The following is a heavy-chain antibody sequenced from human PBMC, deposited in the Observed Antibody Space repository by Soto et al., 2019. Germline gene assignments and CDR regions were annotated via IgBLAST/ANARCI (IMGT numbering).Heavy chain of an antibody. CDR1: GFTFSSYA. D-gene: IGHD2-15*01. CDR2: ISYDGSNK. J-gene: IGHJ4*02. Sequence: QVQLVESGGGVVQPGRSLRLSCAASGFTFSSYAMHWVRQAPGKGLEWVAVISYDGSNKYYADSVKGRFTISRDNSKNTLYLPMNRLRAEDTAVYYCARDREKCCSGSSCYSGGYWGQGTLVSVSS. V-gene: IGHV3-30-3*01. CDR3: ARDREKCCSGSSCYSGGY.